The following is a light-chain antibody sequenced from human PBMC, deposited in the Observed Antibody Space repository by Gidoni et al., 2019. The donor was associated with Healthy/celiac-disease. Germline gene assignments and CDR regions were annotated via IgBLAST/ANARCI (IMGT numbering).Light chain of an antibody. J-gene: IGLJ3*02. CDR3: YSAADNNLRV. V-gene: IGLV3-27*01. Sequence: SYELTPPSSVSVSPGQTARITRSGDVLAKKYARWFQQKPGQAPVLVIYKDSERPSGIPERFSGSSSGTTVTLTISGAQVEDEADYYCYSAADNNLRVFGGGTKLTVL. CDR1: VLAKKY. CDR2: KDS.